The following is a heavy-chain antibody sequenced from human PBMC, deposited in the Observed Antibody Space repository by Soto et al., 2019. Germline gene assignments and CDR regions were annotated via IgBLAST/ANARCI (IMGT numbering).Heavy chain of an antibody. D-gene: IGHD3-16*01. CDR3: AKDGVY. V-gene: IGHV3-53*05. CDR1: GFTVSSNY. CDR2: IYSAGST. Sequence: GGSLRLSCEASGFTVSSNYMTWVRQAPGKGLEWVSVIYSAGSTYYADSVKGRFTISRDNSKNTLFLQMNSLRAEDTAVYYCAKDGVYWGQGTLVTVSS. J-gene: IGHJ4*02.